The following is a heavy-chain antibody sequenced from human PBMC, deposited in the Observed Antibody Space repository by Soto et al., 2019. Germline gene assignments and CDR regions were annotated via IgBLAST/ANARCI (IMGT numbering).Heavy chain of an antibody. Sequence: QVVVVESGGGVVQPGRSLTLSCAASGFMFETFYMHWVRQAPGKGLQWVAVISSDGRNKYYAESVKGRFSISRDNSKNTLYLQLNSLIPQDTAVYYCARVFDGYYFDYWGQGALVTASS. J-gene: IGHJ4*02. CDR3: ARVFDGYYFDY. CDR1: GFMFETFY. CDR2: ISSDGRNK. D-gene: IGHD6-13*01. V-gene: IGHV3-30*04.